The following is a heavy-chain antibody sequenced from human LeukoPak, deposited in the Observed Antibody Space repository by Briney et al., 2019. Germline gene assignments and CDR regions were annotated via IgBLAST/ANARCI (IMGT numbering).Heavy chain of an antibody. D-gene: IGHD5-12*01. CDR1: GGSISSYY. CDR3: GRIIPLVATIVD. CDR2: IFDSGTT. Sequence: SESLSLTCTVSGGSISSYYWTWIRQPPGKGLEWLGHIFDSGTTNYNPSLKSRITISVDTSKNQFSLKMSSVTAADTAVYYCGRIIPLVATIVDWGQGTLVTVSS. J-gene: IGHJ4*02. V-gene: IGHV4-59*01.